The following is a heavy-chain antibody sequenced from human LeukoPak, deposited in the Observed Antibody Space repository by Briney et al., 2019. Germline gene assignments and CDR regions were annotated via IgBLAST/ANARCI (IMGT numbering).Heavy chain of an antibody. Sequence: GRSLRLSCAASGFTFSSYGMHWVRQAPGKGLEWVAVISYDVINKFCADSVKGRFTISRDNSKNTLYLQMNRLGAEDTAVYYCAKGMKLWYGSGSYAPDYWGQGTLVTVSS. D-gene: IGHD3-10*01. V-gene: IGHV3-30*18. CDR3: AKGMKLWYGSGSYAPDY. J-gene: IGHJ4*02. CDR1: GFTFSSYG. CDR2: ISYDVINK.